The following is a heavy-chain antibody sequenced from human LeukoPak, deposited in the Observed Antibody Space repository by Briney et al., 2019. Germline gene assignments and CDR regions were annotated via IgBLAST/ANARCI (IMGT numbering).Heavy chain of an antibody. V-gene: IGHV1-69*04. J-gene: IGHJ3*02. D-gene: IGHD6-19*01. CDR2: IIPILGIA. CDR3: AGARPNRGIAVAMVDAFDI. CDR1: GGTFSSYA. Sequence: GASVKVSCKASGGTFSSYAISWVRQAPGQGLEWMGRIIPILGIANYAQKFQGRVTITADKSTSTAYMELSSLRSEDTAVYYCAGARPNRGIAVAMVDAFDIWGQGTMVTVSS.